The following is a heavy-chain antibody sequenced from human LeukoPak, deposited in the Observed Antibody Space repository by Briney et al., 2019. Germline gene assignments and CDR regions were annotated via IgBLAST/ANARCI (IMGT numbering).Heavy chain of an antibody. J-gene: IGHJ5*02. D-gene: IGHD6-13*01. Sequence: ASVKVSCKASGGTFSSYAISWVRQAPGQGLEWMGGIIPIFGTANYAQKFQGRVTMTRDTSTSTVYMELSSLRSEDTAVYYCARGQAAAGTVWFDPWGQGTLVTVSS. CDR2: IIPIFGTA. V-gene: IGHV1-69*05. CDR3: ARGQAAAGTVWFDP. CDR1: GGTFSSYA.